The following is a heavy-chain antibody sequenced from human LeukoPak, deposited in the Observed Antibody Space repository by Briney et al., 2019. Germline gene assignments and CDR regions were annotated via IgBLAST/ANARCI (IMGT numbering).Heavy chain of an antibody. CDR1: GFTFSSYS. CDR2: ISSSSSYI. CDR3: AREVPSSWYFFDY. J-gene: IGHJ4*02. D-gene: IGHD6-13*01. V-gene: IGHV3-21*01. Sequence: GGSLRLSCAASGFTFSSYSMNWVRQAPGKGLEWVSSISSSSSYIYYADSVKGRFTISRDNAKNSLYLQMNSLRAEDTAVYYCAREVPSSWYFFDYWGQGTLVTVSS.